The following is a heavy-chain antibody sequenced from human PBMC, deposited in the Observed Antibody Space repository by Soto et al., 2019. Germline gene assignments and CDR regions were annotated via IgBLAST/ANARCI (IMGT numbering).Heavy chain of an antibody. CDR1: GYSFTSYW. J-gene: IGHJ6*02. V-gene: IGHV5-10-1*01. CDR3: ARVDSSGYHEPSYYGMDV. D-gene: IGHD3-22*01. Sequence: GESLKISCKGSGYSFTSYWISWVRQMPGKGLEWMGRIDPSDSYTNYSPSFQGHVTISADKSISTAYLQWSSLKASDTAMYYCARVDSSGYHEPSYYGMDVWGQGTTVTVSS. CDR2: IDPSDSYT.